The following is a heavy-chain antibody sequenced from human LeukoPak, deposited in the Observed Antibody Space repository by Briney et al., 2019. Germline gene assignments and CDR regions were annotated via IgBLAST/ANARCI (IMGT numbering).Heavy chain of an antibody. CDR3: ARDGLGYCSSTSWYETDY. J-gene: IGHJ4*02. CDR1: RFTLADYG. CDR2: INWNGGRT. V-gene: IGHV3-20*04. Sequence: GGSLRLSCAASRFTLADYGMSWVRPAPAKGLEWVSGINWNGGRTGYADSVKGRFTISRDNAKNSLYLQMNSLRAEDTALYYCARDGLGYCSSTSWYETDYWGEGTLVTVSS. D-gene: IGHD2-2*01.